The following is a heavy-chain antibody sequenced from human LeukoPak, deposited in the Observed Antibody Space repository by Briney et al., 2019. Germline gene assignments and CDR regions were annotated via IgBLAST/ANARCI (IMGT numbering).Heavy chain of an antibody. V-gene: IGHV5-51*01. CDR1: GYSFTSYW. Sequence: GESLKISCKGSGYSFTSYWIGWVRQMPGKGLEWMGIIYPGDSDTRYSPSFQGQVTISADKSISTAYLQWSSLKASDTAMYYCARSVDCSSTSCYGSGFDYWGQGTLVTVSS. CDR3: ARSVDCSSTSCYGSGFDY. CDR2: IYPGDSDT. J-gene: IGHJ4*02. D-gene: IGHD2-2*01.